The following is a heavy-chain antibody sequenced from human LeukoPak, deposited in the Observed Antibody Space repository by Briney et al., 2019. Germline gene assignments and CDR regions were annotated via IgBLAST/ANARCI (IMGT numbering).Heavy chain of an antibody. CDR3: VRDYLPGDYNVY. CDR2: ISSSGTSI. J-gene: IGHJ4*02. V-gene: IGHV3-48*03. CDR1: GFTFSTYE. Sequence: GGSLRLSCAASGFTFSTYEMNWVRQAPGKGLEWISYISSSGTSIYYADSVKGRFTISRDNSKNSLYLQMNSLGAEDTAVYFCVRDYLPGDYNVYWGKGTLVTVSS. D-gene: IGHD2/OR15-2a*01.